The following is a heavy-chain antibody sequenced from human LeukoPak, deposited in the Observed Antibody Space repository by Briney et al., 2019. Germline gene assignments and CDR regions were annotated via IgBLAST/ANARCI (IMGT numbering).Heavy chain of an antibody. Sequence: TTSETLSLTCAVYGESFSGYYWTWIRQSPGKGLEWIGEINHSENTNYNPSLKSRVTISVDTSKNQFSLKLSSVTAADTAVYYCASLSTRSIAAAGLNYYYGMDVWGQGTTVTVSS. CDR1: GESFSGYY. CDR3: ASLSTRSIAAAGLNYYYGMDV. V-gene: IGHV4-34*01. D-gene: IGHD6-13*01. J-gene: IGHJ6*02. CDR2: INHSENT.